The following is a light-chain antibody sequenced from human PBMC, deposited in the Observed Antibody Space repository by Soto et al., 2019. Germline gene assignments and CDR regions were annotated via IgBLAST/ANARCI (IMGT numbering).Light chain of an antibody. CDR3: QQRSNWPAPEWT. CDR1: QSVSSY. V-gene: IGKV3-11*01. CDR2: DAS. J-gene: IGKJ1*01. Sequence: EIVLTQSPATLSLSPGERATLSCRASQSVSSYLAWYQQKPGQAPRLLIYDASNRATGIPARFSGSGSGTDFTLTISSLEPEDFAVYYCQQRSNWPAPEWTFGQGTKVDIK.